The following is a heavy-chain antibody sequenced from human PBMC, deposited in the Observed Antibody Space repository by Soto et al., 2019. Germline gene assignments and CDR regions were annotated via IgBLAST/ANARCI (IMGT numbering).Heavy chain of an antibody. D-gene: IGHD2-2*01. V-gene: IGHV1-69*01. CDR3: ARDQGVIDVVVPAATTYYYYGMDV. Sequence: QVQLVQSGAEVKKPGSSVKVSCKASGGTFSSYAISWVRQAPGQGLDWMGGIIPIFGTANYAQQFQVRVTITADESTSTADRELSSLRSEDTAVYYCARDQGVIDVVVPAATTYYYYGMDVWGQGTTVTVSS. CDR2: IIPIFGTA. J-gene: IGHJ6*02. CDR1: GGTFSSYA.